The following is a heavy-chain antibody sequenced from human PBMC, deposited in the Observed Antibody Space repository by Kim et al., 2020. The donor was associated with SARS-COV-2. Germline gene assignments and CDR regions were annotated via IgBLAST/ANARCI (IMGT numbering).Heavy chain of an antibody. CDR1: GYTFTSYD. V-gene: IGHV1-8*01. Sequence: ASVKVSCKASGYTFTSYDINWVRQATGQGLEWMGWMNPNSGNTGYAQKFQGRVTMTRNTSISTAYMELSSLRSEDTAVYYCARRRKAVRGVIISVGRPNWFDPWGQGTLVTVSS. CDR3: ARRRKAVRGVIISVGRPNWFDP. D-gene: IGHD3-10*01. J-gene: IGHJ5*02. CDR2: MNPNSGNT.